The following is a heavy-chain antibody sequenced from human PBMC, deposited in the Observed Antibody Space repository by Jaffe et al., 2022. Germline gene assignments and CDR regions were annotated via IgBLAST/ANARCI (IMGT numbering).Heavy chain of an antibody. CDR1: GYSISSGYY. CDR3: ARQWGDLWYYGSGSYLLGPFDI. Sequence: QVQLQESGPGLVKPSETLSLTCAVSGYSISSGYYWGWIRQPPGKGLEWIGSIYHSGSTYYNPSLKSRVTISVDTSKNQFSLKLSSVTAADTAVYYCARQWGDLWYYGSGSYLLGPFDIWGQGTMVTVSS. V-gene: IGHV4-38-2*01. CDR2: IYHSGST. D-gene: IGHD3-10*01. J-gene: IGHJ3*02.